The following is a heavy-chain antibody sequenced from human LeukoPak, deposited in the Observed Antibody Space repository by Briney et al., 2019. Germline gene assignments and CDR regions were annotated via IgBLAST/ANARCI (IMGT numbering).Heavy chain of an antibody. CDR2: ISSSDSTI. CDR3: ARDFASRGDYVLYYYNYMDV. Sequence: GGSLRLSCAASGFTFSDYYMSWIRQAPGKGLEWVSYISSSDSTIYYADSVKGRFTISRDNAKNSLYLQMNSLRAEDTAVYYCARDFASRGDYVLYYYNYMDVWGKGTTVTVSS. V-gene: IGHV3-11*04. D-gene: IGHD4-17*01. CDR1: GFTFSDYY. J-gene: IGHJ6*03.